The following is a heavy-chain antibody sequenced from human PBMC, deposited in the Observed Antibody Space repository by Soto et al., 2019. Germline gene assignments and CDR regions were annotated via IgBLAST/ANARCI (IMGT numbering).Heavy chain of an antibody. CDR3: AQTRGYSYGPNWFDP. Sequence: SETLSLTCTVSGDSVSRSGDYYWTWIRQPPGKGLEWIGYIYHTGRTDYNPSLKSRVSISRDSSMTLLSLKLSSVTAADTAVYYCAQTRGYSYGPNWFDPWGQGTLVTVSS. V-gene: IGHV4-30-4*01. CDR2: IYHTGRT. J-gene: IGHJ5*02. D-gene: IGHD5-18*01. CDR1: GDSVSRSGDYY.